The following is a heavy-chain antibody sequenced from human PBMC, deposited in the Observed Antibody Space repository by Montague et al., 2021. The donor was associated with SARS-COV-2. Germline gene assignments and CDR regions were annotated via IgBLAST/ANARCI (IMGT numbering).Heavy chain of an antibody. V-gene: IGHV4-39*07. CDR1: GGSISSSNYY. D-gene: IGHD3-10*01. CDR3: ARDDIVLQGVTKGMDV. J-gene: IGHJ6*02. Sequence: SETLSLTCTVSGGSISSSNYYWGWIRQPPGKGLEWIGNVYYSGSTYYNPSLKSRDTISIDTSKNQFSLKLSSVTAADTAVYYCARDDIVLQGVTKGMDVWGQGTTVTVSS. CDR2: VYYSGST.